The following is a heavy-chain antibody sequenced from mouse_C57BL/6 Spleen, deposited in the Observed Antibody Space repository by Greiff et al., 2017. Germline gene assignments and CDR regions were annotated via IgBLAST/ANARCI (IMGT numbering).Heavy chain of an antibody. Sequence: QVQLKQSGAELVRPGTSVKVSCKASGYAFTNYLIEWVKQRPGQGLEWIGVINPGSGGTNYNEKFKGKATLTADKSSSTAYMQLSSLTSEDSAVYFCARPDDGSAWFAYWGQGTLVTVSA. D-gene: IGHD2-3*01. V-gene: IGHV1-54*01. J-gene: IGHJ3*01. CDR3: ARPDDGSAWFAY. CDR1: GYAFTNYL. CDR2: INPGSGGT.